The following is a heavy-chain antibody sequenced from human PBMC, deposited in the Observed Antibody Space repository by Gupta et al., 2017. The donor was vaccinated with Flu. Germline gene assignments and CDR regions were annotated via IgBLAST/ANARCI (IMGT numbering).Heavy chain of an antibody. Sequence: QVQLQQWGAGLLTPSETLSLTCAVYGGSFSGSYWSSIRKPPGKGLEWIGEINHSGSTKYKAALKSRVTISVDTYKKQFALKLSSVTAADTAVYYGASTYSSGWYWLNWGQGTLVNVSS. CDR1: GGSFSGSY. D-gene: IGHD6-19*01. J-gene: IGHJ4*02. CDR2: INHSGST. CDR3: ASTYSSGWYWLN. V-gene: IGHV4-34*01.